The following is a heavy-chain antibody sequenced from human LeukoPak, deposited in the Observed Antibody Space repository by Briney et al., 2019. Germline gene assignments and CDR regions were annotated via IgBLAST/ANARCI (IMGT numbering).Heavy chain of an antibody. Sequence: VASVKVSCKASGYTFTGYYMHWVRQAPGQGLEWMGWINPNSGGTNYAQKFQGRVTMTRDTSISTAYMELSRLRSDDTAVYYCARESTVVPAFDYWGQGTLVTVPS. V-gene: IGHV1-2*02. D-gene: IGHD2-2*01. CDR1: GYTFTGYY. CDR3: ARESTVVPAFDY. CDR2: INPNSGGT. J-gene: IGHJ4*02.